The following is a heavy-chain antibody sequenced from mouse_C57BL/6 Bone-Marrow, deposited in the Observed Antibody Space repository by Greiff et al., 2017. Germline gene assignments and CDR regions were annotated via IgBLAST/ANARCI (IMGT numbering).Heavy chain of an antibody. Sequence: EVKLQESGGGLVKPGGSLKLSCAASGFTFSSYTMSWVRQTPEKRLEWVATISGGGGNTYYPDSVKGRFTISRDNAKNTLYLPMSSLRSEDTALYYCARQTRSGDYDRDFPYYAMDYWGQGTSVTVSS. CDR2: ISGGGGNT. CDR3: ARQTRSGDYDRDFPYYAMDY. J-gene: IGHJ4*01. V-gene: IGHV5-9*01. CDR1: GFTFSSYT. D-gene: IGHD2-4*01.